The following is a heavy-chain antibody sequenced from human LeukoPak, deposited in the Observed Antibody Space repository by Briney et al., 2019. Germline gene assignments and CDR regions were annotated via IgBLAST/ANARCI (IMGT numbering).Heavy chain of an antibody. D-gene: IGHD2-2*01. V-gene: IGHV3-23*01. CDR2: ISGSGGST. Sequence: GGSLRLSCAASGFTFSSYPMSWVRQAPGKGLEWVSAISGSGGSTYYADSVKGRFTISRDNSKNTLYLQMNSLRAEDTAVYYCAKERRDVVVPAAMGYWGQGTLVTVSS. CDR1: GFTFSSYP. CDR3: AKERRDVVVPAAMGY. J-gene: IGHJ4*02.